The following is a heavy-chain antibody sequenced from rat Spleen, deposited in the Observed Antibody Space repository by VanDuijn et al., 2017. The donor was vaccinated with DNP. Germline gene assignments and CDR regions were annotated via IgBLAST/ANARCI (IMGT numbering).Heavy chain of an antibody. Sequence: QVQLKESGPGLVQPSQTLSLTCTVSGFSLTSNSVHWVRQPPGKGLEWMGGIWGDGSTDYNSALKSRLSISRDTSKSQVFLKMNSLQTDDTAIYCCTRYDYGGPVFDYWGQGVMVTVSS. CDR1: GFSLTSNS. CDR2: IWGDGST. J-gene: IGHJ2*01. D-gene: IGHD1-11*01. CDR3: TRYDYGGPVFDY. V-gene: IGHV2-1*01.